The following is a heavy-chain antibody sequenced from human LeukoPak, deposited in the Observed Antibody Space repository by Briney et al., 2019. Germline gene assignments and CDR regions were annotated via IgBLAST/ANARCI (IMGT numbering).Heavy chain of an antibody. J-gene: IGHJ5*02. Sequence: SETLSLTCAVYGGSFSGYYWSWIRQPPGKGLEWIGEINHSGSTNYNPSLKSRVTISVDTSKNQFSLKLSSATAADTAVYYCARGRTYSSSRWFDPWGQGTLVTASS. CDR2: INHSGST. V-gene: IGHV4-34*01. CDR1: GGSFSGYY. CDR3: ARGRTYSSSRWFDP. D-gene: IGHD6-13*01.